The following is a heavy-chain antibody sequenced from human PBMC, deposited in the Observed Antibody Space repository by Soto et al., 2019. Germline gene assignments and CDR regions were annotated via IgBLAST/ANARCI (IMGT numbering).Heavy chain of an antibody. CDR2: IKHSGSC. CDR3: AIRAPWRIGRYYYGMDV. V-gene: IGHV4-34*01. CDR1: GGSFSGYY. Sequence: SETLSLTGAAYGGSFSGYYWSWTRQPPGKGMEWIGEIKHSGSCNYNPSLKSRVTISVDTSKKQCSLKLSSVTAADTDVYYCAIRAPWRIGRYYYGMDVWGQGTTVTVSS. D-gene: IGHD2-15*01. J-gene: IGHJ6*02.